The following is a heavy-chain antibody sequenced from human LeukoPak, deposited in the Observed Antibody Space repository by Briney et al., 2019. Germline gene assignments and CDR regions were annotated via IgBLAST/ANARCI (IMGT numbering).Heavy chain of an antibody. CDR1: GGSISSYY. CDR2: IYYSGST. D-gene: IGHD3-10*01. CDR3: ARAYPYGSGSNDAFDI. Sequence: SETLSLTCTVSGGSISSYYWSWIRQPPGKGLEWIGYIYYSGSTNYKPSLKSRVTISVDTSKNQFSLKLSSVTAADTAVYYCARAYPYGSGSNDAFDIWGQGTMVTVSS. J-gene: IGHJ3*02. V-gene: IGHV4-59*01.